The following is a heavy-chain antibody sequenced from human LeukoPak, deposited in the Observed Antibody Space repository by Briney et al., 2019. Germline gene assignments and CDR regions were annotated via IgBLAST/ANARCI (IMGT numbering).Heavy chain of an antibody. CDR1: GYTFTGYY. CDR2: INPNSGVT. D-gene: IGHD1-26*01. V-gene: IGHV1-2*02. J-gene: IGHJ6*03. CDR3: ARDPSDSYFPYMDV. Sequence: ASVKVSCKASGYTFTGYYMYWVRQAPGQGLEWLGWINPNSGVTSYAQKFQGRVTMTRDTSISTAYMELSRLRSDDTAVYYCARDPSDSYFPYMDVWGKGTTVTVSS.